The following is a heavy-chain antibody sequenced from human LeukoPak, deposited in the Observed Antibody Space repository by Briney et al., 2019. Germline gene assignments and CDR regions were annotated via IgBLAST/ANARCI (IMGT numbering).Heavy chain of an antibody. Sequence: SETLSLTCTVSGGSISSYYWSWIRQPPGKGLEWIGYIYYSGSTNYNPSLKSRVTISVDTSKNQFSLKLSSVTAADTAVYYCARVLDYDYVWGSYRPGEYYYYMDVWGKGTTVTISS. CDR3: ARVLDYDYVWGSYRPGEYYYYMDV. CDR2: IYYSGST. V-gene: IGHV4-59*01. J-gene: IGHJ6*03. CDR1: GGSISSYY. D-gene: IGHD3-16*02.